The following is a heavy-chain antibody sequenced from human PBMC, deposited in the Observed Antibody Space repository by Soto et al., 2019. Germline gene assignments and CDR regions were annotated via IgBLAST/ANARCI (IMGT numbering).Heavy chain of an antibody. V-gene: IGHV5-51*01. J-gene: IGHJ6*02. CDR3: ARRPGGSGFYYGMDV. D-gene: IGHD3-22*01. CDR1: GYSFTSYW. Sequence: XEPLKITCKGSGYSFTSYWIGWVRQMPGKGLEWMGIIYPGDSDTRYSPSFQGQVTISADKSISTAYLQWSSLKASDTAMYYCARRPGGSGFYYGMDVWGQGTTVTVS. CDR2: IYPGDSDT.